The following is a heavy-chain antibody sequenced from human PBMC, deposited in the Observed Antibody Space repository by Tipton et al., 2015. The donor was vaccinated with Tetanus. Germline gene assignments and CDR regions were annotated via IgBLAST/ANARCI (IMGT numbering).Heavy chain of an antibody. Sequence: TLSLTCAVCNGSFSGYYWNWIRQPPGKGLEWIGEINHSGSTNYNPSLKSRVTISVDTSKNQFSLKLSSVTAADTAVYYCARNTVAGTVTFDYWGQGTLVTVSS. CDR3: ARNTVAGTVTFDY. CDR2: INHSGST. V-gene: IGHV4-34*01. CDR1: NGSFSGYY. D-gene: IGHD6-19*01. J-gene: IGHJ4*02.